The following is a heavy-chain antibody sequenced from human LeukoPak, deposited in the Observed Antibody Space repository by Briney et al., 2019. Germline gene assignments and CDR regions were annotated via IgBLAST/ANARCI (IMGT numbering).Heavy chain of an antibody. CDR3: ARDHCSSTSCYP. J-gene: IGHJ5*02. Sequence: GASVKVSCKASGGTFSSYAISWVRQAPGQGLEWMGGIIPIFGTANYAQKFQGRVTITADESTSTAYMELSSLRSEDTAVYYCARDHCSSTSCYPWGQGTLDTVSS. V-gene: IGHV1-69*13. CDR1: GGTFSSYA. CDR2: IIPIFGTA. D-gene: IGHD2-2*01.